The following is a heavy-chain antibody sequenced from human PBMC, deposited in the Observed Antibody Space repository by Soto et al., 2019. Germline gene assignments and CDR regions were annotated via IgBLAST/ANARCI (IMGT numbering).Heavy chain of an antibody. CDR2: MNPNSGNT. V-gene: IGHV1-8*01. CDR1: GYTFTSYD. Sequence: ASVKVSCKASGYTFTSYDINSVRQATGLGLEWMGWMNPNSGNTGYAQKFQGRVTMTRNTSISTAYMELSSLRSEDTAIYYCAKDYTDHNDIYDPFDFWGQGTMVTVSS. D-gene: IGHD2-2*02. J-gene: IGHJ3*01. CDR3: AKDYTDHNDIYDPFDF.